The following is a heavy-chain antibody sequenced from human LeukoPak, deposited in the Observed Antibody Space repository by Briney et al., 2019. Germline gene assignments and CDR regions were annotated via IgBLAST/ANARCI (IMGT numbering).Heavy chain of an antibody. D-gene: IGHD3-22*01. V-gene: IGHV3-23*01. CDR1: GFTLSSYA. Sequence: GGSLRLSCAASGFTLSSYAMSWVRQAPGKGLEWVSAISGSGGSTYYADSVKGRFTISRDNSKNTLYLQMNSLRAEDTAVYYCAKVDDSSGYYLYYFDYWGQGTLVTVSS. J-gene: IGHJ4*02. CDR2: ISGSGGST. CDR3: AKVDDSSGYYLYYFDY.